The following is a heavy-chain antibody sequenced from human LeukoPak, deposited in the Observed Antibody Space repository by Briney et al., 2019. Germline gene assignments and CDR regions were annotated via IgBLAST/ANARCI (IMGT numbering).Heavy chain of an antibody. V-gene: IGHV3-33*01. Sequence: GGSLRLSCAASGFTFSSYGMHWVRQAPGKGLEWVAVIWYDGSNKYYADSVKGRFTISRDNSKNTLYLQMNSLRAEDTAVYYCARVLVWFGEYGMDVWGQGTTVSVSS. CDR2: IWYDGSNK. CDR3: ARVLVWFGEYGMDV. J-gene: IGHJ6*02. D-gene: IGHD3-10*01. CDR1: GFTFSSYG.